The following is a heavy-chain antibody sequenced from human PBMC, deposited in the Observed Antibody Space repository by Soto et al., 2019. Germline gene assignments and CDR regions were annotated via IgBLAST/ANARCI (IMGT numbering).Heavy chain of an antibody. D-gene: IGHD3-16*02. V-gene: IGHV1-8*01. CDR2: MNPNSGNT. Sequence: ASLNFATNASGYPFTRNDINWVRQATGQGLEWMGWMNPNSGNTGYAQKFQGRVTMTRNTAISTAYMELSSLRSEDTAVYFCARGTRVVSLWGQGTMVTVSS. J-gene: IGHJ3*01. CDR1: GYPFTRND. CDR3: ARGTRVVSL.